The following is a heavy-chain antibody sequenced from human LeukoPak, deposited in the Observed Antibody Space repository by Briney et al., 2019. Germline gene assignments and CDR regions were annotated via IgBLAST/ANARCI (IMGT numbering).Heavy chain of an antibody. D-gene: IGHD3-22*01. CDR1: GFTFSSYA. Sequence: GGSLRLSCAASGFTFSSYAVSWVRQAPGKGLEWVSTISGSGGSTYYADSVKGRFTISRDNSKNTLYLQMNSLRAEDTAVYYCAKGRAYYDSSGYYPGWGQGTLVTVSS. V-gene: IGHV3-23*01. CDR3: AKGRAYYDSSGYYPG. J-gene: IGHJ4*02. CDR2: ISGSGGST.